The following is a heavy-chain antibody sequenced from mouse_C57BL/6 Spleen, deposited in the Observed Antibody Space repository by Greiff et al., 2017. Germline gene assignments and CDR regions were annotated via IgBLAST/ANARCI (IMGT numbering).Heavy chain of an antibody. J-gene: IGHJ2*01. Sequence: EVQLQQSVAELVRPGASVKLSCTASGFNIKNTYMHWVKQRPEQGLEWIGRIDPANGNTKYAPKFKGKATITVDTSSNTTSLQLSILTSDDAAIYYYARGRIGSSLFYFDYWGQGTTLTVSS. CDR2: IDPANGNT. CDR1: GFNIKNTY. D-gene: IGHD1-1*01. CDR3: ARGRIGSSLFYFDY. V-gene: IGHV14-3*01.